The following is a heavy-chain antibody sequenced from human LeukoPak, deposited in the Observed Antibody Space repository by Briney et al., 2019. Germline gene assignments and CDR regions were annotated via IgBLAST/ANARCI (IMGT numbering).Heavy chain of an antibody. J-gene: IGHJ4*02. Sequence: GGSLRLACTTSGFTFGGHTMHWVRQAPGKGLEWVGFIEASSHGGTTEYAASVKGRFTISRADSKHFAHLQMNSMKTEDTAVYYCTRDPGDTDSVYYFDYWGQGTLVTVSS. CDR1: GFTFGGHT. CDR2: IEASSHGGTT. D-gene: IGHD3-10*01. V-gene: IGHV3-49*04. CDR3: TRDPGDTDSVYYFDY.